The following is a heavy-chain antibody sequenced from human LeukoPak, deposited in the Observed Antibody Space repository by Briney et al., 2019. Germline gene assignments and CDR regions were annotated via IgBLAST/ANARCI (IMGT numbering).Heavy chain of an antibody. V-gene: IGHV3-30-3*01. CDR1: GFTFSSYA. D-gene: IGHD6-19*01. CDR2: ILYDGSNK. Sequence: PGGSLRLSCAASGFTFSSYAMHWARQAPGKGLEWVAAILYDGSNKYYADSVKGRFTISRDNSKNTLYLQINSLRAEDTAVYYCARDRLAYSSGWYETVDYWGQGTLVTVSS. CDR3: ARDRLAYSSGWYETVDY. J-gene: IGHJ4*02.